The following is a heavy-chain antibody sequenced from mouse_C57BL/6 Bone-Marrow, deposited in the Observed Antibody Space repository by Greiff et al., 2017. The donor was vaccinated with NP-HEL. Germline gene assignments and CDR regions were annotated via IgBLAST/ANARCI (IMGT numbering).Heavy chain of an antibody. CDR3: ASFTTVVATD. CDR1: GYSITSGYY. Sequence: EVQLQESGPGLVKPSQSLSLTCSVTGYSITSGYYWNWIRQFPGNKLEWMGYISYDGSNNYNPSLKNRISITRDTSKNQFFLKLNSVTTEDTATYYCASFTTVVATDWGQGTTLTVSS. CDR2: ISYDGSN. V-gene: IGHV3-6*01. J-gene: IGHJ2*01. D-gene: IGHD1-1*01.